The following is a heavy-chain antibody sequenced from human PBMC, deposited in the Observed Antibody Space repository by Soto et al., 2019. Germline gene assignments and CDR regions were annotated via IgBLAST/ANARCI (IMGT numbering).Heavy chain of an antibody. CDR1: GGSISSGGYS. D-gene: IGHD3-10*01. Sequence: PSETLSLTCAVSGGSISSGGYSWGWVRHPPGKGLEWIGYIYHSGSTYYNPSLKSRVTISVDRSKNQFSLKLSSVTAADTAVYYCARGRGSGSYYNGVFDYWGQGTLVTVSS. J-gene: IGHJ4*02. CDR3: ARGRGSGSYYNGVFDY. V-gene: IGHV4-30-2*01. CDR2: IYHSGST.